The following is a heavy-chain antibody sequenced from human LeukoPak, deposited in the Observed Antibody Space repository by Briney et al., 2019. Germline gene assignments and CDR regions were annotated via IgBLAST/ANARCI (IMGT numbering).Heavy chain of an antibody. CDR3: AKGSRSSRPYYFDF. J-gene: IGHJ4*02. CDR2: ITGGGDDT. D-gene: IGHD3-10*01. Sequence: GGSLRLSCAASGFTVSSNYMSWVRQAPGKGLEWVSAITGGGDDTYHADSVKGRFTISRDNSENTLYLQMNSLRAEDTAVYYCAKGSRSSRPYYFDFWGQEILVTVSS. CDR1: GFTVSSNY. V-gene: IGHV3-23*01.